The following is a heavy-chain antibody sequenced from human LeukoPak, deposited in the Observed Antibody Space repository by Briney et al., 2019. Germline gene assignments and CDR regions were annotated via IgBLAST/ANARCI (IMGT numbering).Heavy chain of an antibody. CDR3: ARDPGYSYGIDY. D-gene: IGHD5-18*01. CDR1: GFTFSSYA. V-gene: IGHV3-30-3*01. Sequence: GGSLRLPCAASGFTFSSYAMHWVRQAPGKGLEWVAVISYDGSNKYYADSVKGRFTISRDNSKNTLYLQMNSLRAEDTAVYYCARDPGYSYGIDYWGQGTLVTVSS. CDR2: ISYDGSNK. J-gene: IGHJ4*02.